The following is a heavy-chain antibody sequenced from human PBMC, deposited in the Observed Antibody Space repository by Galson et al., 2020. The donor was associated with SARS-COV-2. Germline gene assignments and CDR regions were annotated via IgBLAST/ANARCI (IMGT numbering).Heavy chain of an antibody. V-gene: IGHV4-34*01. D-gene: IGHD2-15*01. CDR3: ASLGYCSGGRCECVGY. J-gene: IGHJ4*02. Sequence: SETLSLTCAAYGGSFSGYYWSWIRQPPGKGLEWIGEINHSGSTNYNPSLKMRVTISVDTSKNQFSLKLSSVTAAVTAVYFCASLGYCSGGRCECVGYLGQGTLVTGSS. CDR2: INHSGST. CDR1: GGSFSGYY.